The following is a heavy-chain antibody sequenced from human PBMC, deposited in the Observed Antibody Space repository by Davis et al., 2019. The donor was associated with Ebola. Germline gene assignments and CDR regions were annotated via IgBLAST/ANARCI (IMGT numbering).Heavy chain of an antibody. CDR3: ARAPLTGSSYFDY. V-gene: IGHV3-23*01. CDR2: ISGDAVHI. D-gene: IGHD1-26*01. CDR1: GFTFTNYA. J-gene: IGHJ4*02. Sequence: PGGSLRLSCSASGFTFTNYAMTWVRQAPGKGLDWVSAISGDAVHIYYADSVKGRVTLSRDNSKNTLYLQMSSLRGEDTAVYYCARAPLTGSSYFDYWGQGTLVTVSS.